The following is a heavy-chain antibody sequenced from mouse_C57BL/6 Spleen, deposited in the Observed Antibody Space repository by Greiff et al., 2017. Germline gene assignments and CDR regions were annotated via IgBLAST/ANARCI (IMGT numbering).Heavy chain of an antibody. D-gene: IGHD1-1*01. CDR3: ARYIPPPTVEETWYFDV. CDR1: GFTFTDYY. J-gene: IGHJ1*03. Sequence: EVKLMESGGGLVQPGGSLSLSCAASGFTFTDYYMSWVRQPPGKALEWLGFIRNKANGYTTEYSASVKGRFTISRDNSQSILYLQMNALRAEDSATYYCARYIPPPTVEETWYFDVWGTGTTVTVSS. CDR2: IRNKANGYTT. V-gene: IGHV7-3*01.